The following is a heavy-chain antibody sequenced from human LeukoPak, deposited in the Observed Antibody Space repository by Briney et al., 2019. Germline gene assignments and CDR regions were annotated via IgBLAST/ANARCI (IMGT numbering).Heavy chain of an antibody. CDR2: IKQDGSEK. D-gene: IGHD3-16*01. CDR3: ARDSPLPFGGVPTYYFDY. J-gene: IGHJ4*02. CDR1: GFTFSSYW. V-gene: IGHV3-7*01. Sequence: GGSLRLSCAASGFTFSSYWMSWVRQAPGKGLEWVANIKQDGSEKYYVDSVKGRFTISRDNAKNSLYLQMNSLRAEDTAVYYCARDSPLPFGGVPTYYFDYWGQGTLVTVSS.